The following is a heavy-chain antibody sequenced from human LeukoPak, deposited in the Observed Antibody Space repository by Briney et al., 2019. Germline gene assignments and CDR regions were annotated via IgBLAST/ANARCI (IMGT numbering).Heavy chain of an antibody. D-gene: IGHD6-13*01. V-gene: IGHV3-30-3*01. Sequence: QPGRSLRLSCAASGFTFSSYAMLWVRQAPGKGLEWVAVISYDGSNKYYADSVKGRFTISRDNSKNTLYLQMNSLRAEDTAVYYCARERQLVLVDYFDYWGQGTLVTVCS. CDR3: ARERQLVLVDYFDY. CDR1: GFTFSSYA. CDR2: ISYDGSNK. J-gene: IGHJ4*02.